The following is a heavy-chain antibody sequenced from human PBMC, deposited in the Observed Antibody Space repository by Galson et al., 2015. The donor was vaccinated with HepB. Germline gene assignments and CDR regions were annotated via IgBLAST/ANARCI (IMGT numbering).Heavy chain of an antibody. CDR3: AREAGFSSLEY. CDR1: EFTFSDYS. J-gene: IGHJ4*02. V-gene: IGHV3-21*01. Sequence: SLRLSCAASEFTFSDYSMSWVRQAPGKGLEWVSSISRSIGYIYHADYAESVRGRFAISRDTAQNSVYLQMHSLRVEDTAIYYCAREAGFSSLEYWGQGTLVTVSS. CDR2: ISRSIGYI. D-gene: IGHD6-19*01.